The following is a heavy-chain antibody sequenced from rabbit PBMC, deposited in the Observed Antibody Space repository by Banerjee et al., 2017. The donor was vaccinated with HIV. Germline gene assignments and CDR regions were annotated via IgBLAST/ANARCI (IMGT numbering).Heavy chain of an antibody. CDR1: GFSFISGYY. J-gene: IGHJ6*01. Sequence: QSLEESGGDLVKPGASLTLTCTASGFSFISGYYMCWVRQAPGKFLECIACIYGGTNELTYYASWAKGRLTVSKASSTTVTLKMTSLTAADTATYFCARDTGSSFSSYGMDLWGQGPLVTVS. CDR3: ARDTGSSFSSYGMDL. D-gene: IGHD8-1*01. V-gene: IGHV1S40*01. CDR2: IYGGTNELT.